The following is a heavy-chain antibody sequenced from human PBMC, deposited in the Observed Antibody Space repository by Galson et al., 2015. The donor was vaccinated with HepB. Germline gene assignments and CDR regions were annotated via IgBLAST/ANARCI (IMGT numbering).Heavy chain of an antibody. CDR2: INSGGST. J-gene: IGHJ5*02. CDR1: GFSVSSNY. CDR3: ARSKYQLLGWFDP. V-gene: IGHV3-66*01. Sequence: SLRLSCAVSGFSVSSNYMSWVRQAPGKGLEWVSVINSGGSTYYADSVKGRFTISGDNSKNTVYLQMTSLRAEDTAVYYCARSKYQLLGWFDPWGQGTLVTVSS. D-gene: IGHD2-2*01.